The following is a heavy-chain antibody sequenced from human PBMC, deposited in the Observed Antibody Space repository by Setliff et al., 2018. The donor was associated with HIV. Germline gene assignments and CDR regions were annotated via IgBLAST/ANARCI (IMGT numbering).Heavy chain of an antibody. D-gene: IGHD3-3*01. J-gene: IGHJ3*02. V-gene: IGHV4-59*04. CDR1: GGSISTYY. CDR2: VYYSGNT. Sequence: SETLSLTCTVSGGSISTYYWSWIRQPPGKGLEWIGCVYYSGNTYYRPSLKSRVTISVDTSTNQFSLRLNSVTAADTAVYFCARQSGYTRGWDIFGVVAGSFDIWGQGTMVTVSS. CDR3: ARQSGYTRGWDIFGVVAGSFDI.